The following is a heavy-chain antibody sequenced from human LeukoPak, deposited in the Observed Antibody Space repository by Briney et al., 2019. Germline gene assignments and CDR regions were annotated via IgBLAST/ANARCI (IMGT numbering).Heavy chain of an antibody. J-gene: IGHJ4*02. V-gene: IGHV4-59*01. CDR3: ARGYQTNYYDTSGYYFDY. CDR1: GGSISNYY. CDR2: IYYSGNT. D-gene: IGHD3-22*01. Sequence: SETLSLTCTVSGGSISNYYWIWIRQPPGKGLEWIGYIYYSGNTNYNPSLKSRVTISVDTAKNQFSLKLNSVTAADTAVYYCARGYQTNYYDTSGYYFDYWGQGTLVTVSS.